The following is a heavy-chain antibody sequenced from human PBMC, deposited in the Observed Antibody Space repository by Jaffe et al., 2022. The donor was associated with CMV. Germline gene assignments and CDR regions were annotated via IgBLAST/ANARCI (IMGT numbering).Heavy chain of an antibody. CDR1: GGSISSYY. D-gene: IGHD6-19*01. CDR2: IYYSGST. J-gene: IGHJ4*02. CDR3: ARVSSGWYERNYYFDY. V-gene: IGHV4-59*01. Sequence: QVQLQESGPGLVKPSETLSLTCTVSGGSISSYYWSWIRQPPGKGLEWIGYIYYSGSTNYNPSLKSRVTISVDTSKNQFSLKLSSVTAADTAVYYCARVSSGWYERNYYFDYWGQGTLVTVSS.